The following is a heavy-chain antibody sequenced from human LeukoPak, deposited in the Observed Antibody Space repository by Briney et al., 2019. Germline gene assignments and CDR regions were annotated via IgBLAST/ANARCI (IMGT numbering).Heavy chain of an antibody. Sequence: PGGSLRLSCAASGFTFSSYWMSWVRQAPGKGPEWVATIKQDGSEKYYLDSGKGRVTLSRDSDQSSLYLEMNSLRDDDTAVFYCARFSGHSRYTPIDYWGQGILVIVSS. CDR1: GFTFSSYW. J-gene: IGHJ4*02. V-gene: IGHV3-7*01. CDR2: IKQDGSEK. CDR3: ARFSGHSRYTPIDY. D-gene: IGHD2-2*02.